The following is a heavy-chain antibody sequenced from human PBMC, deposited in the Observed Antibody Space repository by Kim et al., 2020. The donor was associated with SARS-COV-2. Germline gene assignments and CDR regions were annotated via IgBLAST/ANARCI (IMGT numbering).Heavy chain of an antibody. CDR2: ISSSSSYT. V-gene: IGHV3-11*03. Sequence: GGSLRLSCAASGFTFSDYYMSWIRQAPGKGLEWVSYISSSSSYTNYADSVKGRFTISRDNAKNSLYLQMNSLRAEDTAVYYCARLRCSSTSCYFRGETNWFDPWGQGTLVTVSS. J-gene: IGHJ5*02. D-gene: IGHD2-2*01. CDR1: GFTFSDYY. CDR3: ARLRCSSTSCYFRGETNWFDP.